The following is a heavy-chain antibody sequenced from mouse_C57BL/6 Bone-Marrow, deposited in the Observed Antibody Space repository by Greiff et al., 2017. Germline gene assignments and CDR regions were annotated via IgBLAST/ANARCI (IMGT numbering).Heavy chain of an antibody. Sequence: QVTLKESGPGILQPSQTLRLTCSFSGFLLCTFGLGVGWIRQPSGKGLEWLAHIWWDDDMYYHPALKSRLTISKDTAKNQVFLKIANVDTADTSTYYCARDNPDFDVWGTGTTVTVSS. D-gene: IGHD1-3*01. CDR3: ARDNPDFDV. J-gene: IGHJ1*03. CDR2: IWWDDDM. CDR1: GFLLCTFGLG. V-gene: IGHV8-8*01.